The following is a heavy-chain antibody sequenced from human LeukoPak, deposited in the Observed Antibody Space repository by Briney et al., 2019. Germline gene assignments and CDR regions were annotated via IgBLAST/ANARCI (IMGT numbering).Heavy chain of an antibody. D-gene: IGHD2-2*02. CDR3: ARDRCSSTSCYITPNWFDP. J-gene: IGHJ5*02. V-gene: IGHV3-20*01. CDR1: GFKFDDYG. CDR2: INWNGGSR. Sequence: GGSLRLSCAASGFKFDDYGMSWVRQVPGKGLEWVSGINWNGGSRGYADSVKGRFTISRDNAKNSVYLQMNSLRSEDTAFYHCARDRCSSTSCYITPNWFDPWGQGTLVTVSS.